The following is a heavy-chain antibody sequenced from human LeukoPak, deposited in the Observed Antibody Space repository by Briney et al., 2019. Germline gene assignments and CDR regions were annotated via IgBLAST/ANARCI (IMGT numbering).Heavy chain of an antibody. CDR3: ARAGYSSGWFGAFDI. V-gene: IGHV3-21*04. Sequence: PGGSLRLSCAASGFTFSSYSMNWVRQAPGKGLEWVSSISSSSSYIYYADSVRGRFTISRDNSKSTLSLQMNSLRAEDTAIYYCARAGYSSGWFGAFDIWGQGTMVTVSS. CDR2: ISSSSSYI. J-gene: IGHJ3*02. CDR1: GFTFSSYS. D-gene: IGHD6-19*01.